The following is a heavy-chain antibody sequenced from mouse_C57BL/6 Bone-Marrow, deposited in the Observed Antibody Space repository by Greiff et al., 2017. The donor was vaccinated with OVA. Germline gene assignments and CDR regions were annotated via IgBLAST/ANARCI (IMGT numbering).Heavy chain of an antibody. D-gene: IGHD1-1*01. CDR3: TPTVGKVAY. Sequence: VHVKQSGAELVRPGASVKLSCTASGFNIKDDYMHWVKQRPEQGLEWIGWIDPENGDTEYASKFQGKATITADTSSNTAYLQLSSLTSEDTAVYYCTPTVGKVAYWGQGTLVTVSA. V-gene: IGHV14-4*01. CDR2: IDPENGDT. CDR1: GFNIKDDY. J-gene: IGHJ3*01.